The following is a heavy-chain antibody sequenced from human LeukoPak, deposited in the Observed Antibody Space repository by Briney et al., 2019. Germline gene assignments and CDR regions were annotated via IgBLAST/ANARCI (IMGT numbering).Heavy chain of an antibody. V-gene: IGHV3-11*01. J-gene: IGHJ4*02. CDR1: GFTFSHYY. CDR3: ARDYSESEYFFDY. D-gene: IGHD1-26*01. CDR2: ISGTGNNK. Sequence: GGSLRLSCVTSGFTFSHYYMTWIRQAPGKGLEWVSYISGTGNNKYYADSVKGRFTISRDNAQNSLYLQMSSLRAEDTAMYYCARDYSESEYFFDYWGQGSLVAVSS.